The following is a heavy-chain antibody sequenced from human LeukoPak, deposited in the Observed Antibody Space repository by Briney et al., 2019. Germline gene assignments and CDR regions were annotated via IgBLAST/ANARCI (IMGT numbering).Heavy chain of an antibody. CDR2: IYYSGTT. Sequence: SETLSLTCTVSGGSISSYYWSWVRQPPGKGLEWIGYIYYSGTTNYNPSLKSRVTISVDRSKNQFSLKLSSVTAADTAVYYCARASNYGDYDYWGQGTLVTVSS. D-gene: IGHD4-17*01. CDR1: GGSISSYY. V-gene: IGHV4-59*12. J-gene: IGHJ4*02. CDR3: ARASNYGDYDY.